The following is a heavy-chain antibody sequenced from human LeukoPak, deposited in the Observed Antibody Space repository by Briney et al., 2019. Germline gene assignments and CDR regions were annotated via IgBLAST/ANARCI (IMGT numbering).Heavy chain of an antibody. J-gene: IGHJ4*02. CDR2: ISSSSGTI. CDR3: AKRMGDPRAFDY. Sequence: GGSLRLSCAASGFTFSNYAMNWVRQAPGKGREWVLGISSSSGTINYAAPVKGRFTISRDTSRNTLYLQMNRLRADDTAVYYCAKRMGDPRAFDYWGQGTLVTVSS. D-gene: IGHD2-21*02. V-gene: IGHV3-23*01. CDR1: GFTFSNYA.